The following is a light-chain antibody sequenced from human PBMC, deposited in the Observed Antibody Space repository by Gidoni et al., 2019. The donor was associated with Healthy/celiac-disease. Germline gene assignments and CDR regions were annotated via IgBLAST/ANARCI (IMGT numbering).Light chain of an antibody. V-gene: IGKV3-11*01. J-gene: IGKJ2*01. CDR2: DAS. CDR3: QQHSNWYT. CDR1: QSVSSY. Sequence: EIVLSQSPATLSLYPGERATLSCRASQSVSSYLAWYQQKPGQAPRLLIYDASNRATGIPARFSGSGSGTDFTLTISSLEHEDFAVYYCQQHSNWYTFGQGTKLEIK.